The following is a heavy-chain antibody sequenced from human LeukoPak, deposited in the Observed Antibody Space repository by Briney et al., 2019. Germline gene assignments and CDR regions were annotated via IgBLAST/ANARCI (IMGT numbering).Heavy chain of an antibody. CDR1: GFTFSSYA. CDR3: AKDSSAVTDY. Sequence: PGGSLRLSCAASGFTFSSYAMHWVRQAPGKGLEWVAVISYDGSNKYYADSVKGRFAISRDNSKNTLYLQMNSLRAEDTAVYYCAKDSSAVTDYWGRGTLVTVSS. V-gene: IGHV3-30*09. D-gene: IGHD2-2*01. J-gene: IGHJ4*02. CDR2: ISYDGSNK.